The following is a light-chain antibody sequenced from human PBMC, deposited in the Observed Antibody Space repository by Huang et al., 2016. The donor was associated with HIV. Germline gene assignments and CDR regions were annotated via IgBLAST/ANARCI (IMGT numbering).Light chain of an antibody. CDR3: QQYGTSPT. J-gene: IGKJ1*01. CDR1: QSVSSSY. CDR2: DAS. V-gene: IGKV3-20*01. Sequence: EIVLTQSPGTLSLSPGARGTLSCRASQSVSSSYLAWYQQKPGQAPRLLIYDASRRASGIPDRFSGSGSGTDFTLTISRLEPEDFAVYYCQQYGTSPTFGQGTKVEI.